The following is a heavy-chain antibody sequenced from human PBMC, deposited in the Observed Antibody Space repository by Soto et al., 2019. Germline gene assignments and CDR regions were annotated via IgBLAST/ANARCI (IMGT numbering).Heavy chain of an antibody. D-gene: IGHD3-10*01. CDR1: GGSISSYY. CDR3: ARVGWGSYYNGFDY. Sequence: SETLSLTCTVSGGSISSYYWSWIRQPPGKGLEWIGYIYYSGSTNYNPSLKSRVTISVDTSKNQFSLKLSSVTAADTAVYYCARVGWGSYYNGFDYWGQGTLVTVSS. J-gene: IGHJ4*02. V-gene: IGHV4-59*01. CDR2: IYYSGST.